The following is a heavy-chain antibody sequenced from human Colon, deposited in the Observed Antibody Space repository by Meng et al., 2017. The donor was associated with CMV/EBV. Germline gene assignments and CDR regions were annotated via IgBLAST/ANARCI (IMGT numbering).Heavy chain of an antibody. V-gene: IGHV4-59*01. J-gene: IGHJ6*02. Sequence: SETLSLTCTVSGGSISSYYWSWIRQPPGKGLEWIGYIYYSGSTNYNPSLKSRVTISVDTSKNQFSLKLSSVTAADTAVYYCARLRFFEWFPEANGMDVWGQGTTVTVSS. CDR1: GGSISSYY. D-gene: IGHD3-3*01. CDR2: IYYSGST. CDR3: ARLRFFEWFPEANGMDV.